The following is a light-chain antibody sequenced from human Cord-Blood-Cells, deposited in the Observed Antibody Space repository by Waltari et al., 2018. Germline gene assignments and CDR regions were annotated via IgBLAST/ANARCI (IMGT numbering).Light chain of an antibody. V-gene: IGKV3D-20*01. CDR1: QSVSSIY. Sequence: EIVLTQSPATLSLSPGERATLSCRASQSVSSIYLAWYQQKPGLAPRLLIYDASSRATGIPDRFSGSGAGTAFNLTISRLEREDYAVYYCQQYGSSPWTFGQGTTVEIK. J-gene: IGKJ1*01. CDR3: QQYGSSPWT. CDR2: DAS.